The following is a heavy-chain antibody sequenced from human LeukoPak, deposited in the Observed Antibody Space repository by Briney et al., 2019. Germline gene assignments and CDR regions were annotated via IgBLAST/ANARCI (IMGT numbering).Heavy chain of an antibody. Sequence: GGSLRLSCAASGFTFSSYAMSWVRQAPGKGLEWVANIKQDGSEKYYVDSVKGRFTISRDNAKISLSLQMNSLRAEDTAVYYCARELSGSYYGSDAFDIWGQGTMVTVSS. CDR1: GFTFSSYA. CDR2: IKQDGSEK. V-gene: IGHV3-7*01. CDR3: ARELSGSYYGSDAFDI. D-gene: IGHD1-26*01. J-gene: IGHJ3*02.